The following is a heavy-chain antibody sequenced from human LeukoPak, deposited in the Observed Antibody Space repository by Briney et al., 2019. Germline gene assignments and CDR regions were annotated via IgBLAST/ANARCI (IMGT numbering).Heavy chain of an antibody. J-gene: IGHJ5*02. D-gene: IGHD3-10*01. CDR3: ARQWFGEFNPGGGPTNWFDP. CDR1: GGSISSYY. Sequence: SETLSLTCTVSGGSISSYYWSWIRQPPGKGLEWIGYIYYSGSTNYNPSLKSRVTISVDTSKNQFSLKLSSVTAADTAVYYCARQWFGEFNPGGGPTNWFDPWGQGTLVTVSS. CDR2: IYYSGST. V-gene: IGHV4-59*01.